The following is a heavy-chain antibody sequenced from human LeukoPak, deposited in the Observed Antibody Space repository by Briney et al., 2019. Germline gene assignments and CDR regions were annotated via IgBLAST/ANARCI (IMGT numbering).Heavy chain of an antibody. D-gene: IGHD3-10*01. J-gene: IGHJ4*02. CDR3: TTEGYYGSARYHY. CDR1: GFTFSSYG. CDR2: ISHDGSIK. V-gene: IGHV3-30*03. Sequence: GGPLRLSCAASGFTFSSYGMHWVRQAPGKGLEWVAVISHDGSIKYYEDSVKGRFTISRDNSKNTLYLQMNSLRAEDTAVYYCTTEGYYGSARYHYWGQGTLVTVSS.